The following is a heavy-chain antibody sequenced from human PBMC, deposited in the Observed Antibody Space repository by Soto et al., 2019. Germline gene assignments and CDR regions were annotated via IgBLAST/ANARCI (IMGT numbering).Heavy chain of an antibody. D-gene: IGHD3-10*01. CDR3: AKVLSKNYYYPFDF. CDR2: ISYDGSNK. V-gene: IGHV3-30-3*01. CDR1: GFTFSSYA. Sequence: GGSLRLSCAASGFTFSSYAMHWVRQAPGKGLEWVAVISYDGSNKYYADSVKGRFTISRDNSKNTLYLQLNRLSAEDTATYYCAKVLSKNYYYPFDFWGQGTQVTVSS. J-gene: IGHJ4*02.